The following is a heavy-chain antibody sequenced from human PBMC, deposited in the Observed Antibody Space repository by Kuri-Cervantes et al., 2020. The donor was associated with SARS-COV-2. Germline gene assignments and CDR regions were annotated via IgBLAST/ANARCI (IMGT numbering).Heavy chain of an antibody. CDR3: ARSQGEWDLLVPIAY. CDR1: RFTFRNYA. D-gene: IGHD1-26*01. CDR2: IDDSGVNT. Sequence: GESLKISCAASRFTFRNYALNWVRQAPGRGLEWVSIIDDSGVNTYYADSVKGRFTISGDNSKNTLYLQMNNLRADDTAVYYCARSQGEWDLLVPIAYWGRGTLVTVSS. V-gene: IGHV3-23*01. J-gene: IGHJ4*02.